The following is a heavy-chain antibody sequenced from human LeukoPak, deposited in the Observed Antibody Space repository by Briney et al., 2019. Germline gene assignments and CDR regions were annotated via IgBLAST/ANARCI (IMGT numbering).Heavy chain of an antibody. D-gene: IGHD3-22*01. CDR3: ARGFTYYYDSSGYYYGPYYYYGMDV. CDR2: ISAYNGNT. J-gene: IGHJ6*02. V-gene: IGHV1-18*01. Sequence: ASVKVSCKASGYTFTSYGISWVRQAPGQGLEWMGWISAYNGNTNYAQKLQGRVTMTTDTSTSTAYMELSRLRSDDTAVYYCARGFTYYYDSSGYYYGPYYYYGMDVWGQGTTVTVSS. CDR1: GYTFTSYG.